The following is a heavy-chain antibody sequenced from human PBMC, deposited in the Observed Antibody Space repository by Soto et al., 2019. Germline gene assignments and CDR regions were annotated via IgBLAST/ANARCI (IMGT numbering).Heavy chain of an antibody. Sequence: RSLTCTVSGGSISSGGYYWSWIRQHPGKGLEWIGYIYYSGSTYYNPSLKSRVTISVDTAKNQFSLKLSSVTAADTAVYYCARAILTTVHAFDIWGQGTMVTVSS. CDR3: ARAILTTVHAFDI. V-gene: IGHV4-31*03. J-gene: IGHJ3*02. CDR1: GGSISSGGYY. CDR2: IYYSGST. D-gene: IGHD4-17*01.